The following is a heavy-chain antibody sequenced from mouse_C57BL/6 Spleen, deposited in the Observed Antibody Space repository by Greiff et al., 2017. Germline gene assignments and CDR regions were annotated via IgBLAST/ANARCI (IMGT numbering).Heavy chain of an antibody. Sequence: QVQLQQPGAELVMPGASVKLSCKASGYTFTSYWMHWVKQRPGQGLEWIGEIDPSDSYTNYNQKFKGKSTLTVDKSSSTAYMQLSSLTSEDSAVYYCARRDYSNYFYYFDYWGQGTTLTVSS. J-gene: IGHJ2*01. CDR3: ARRDYSNYFYYFDY. D-gene: IGHD2-5*01. CDR1: GYTFTSYW. CDR2: IDPSDSYT. V-gene: IGHV1-69*01.